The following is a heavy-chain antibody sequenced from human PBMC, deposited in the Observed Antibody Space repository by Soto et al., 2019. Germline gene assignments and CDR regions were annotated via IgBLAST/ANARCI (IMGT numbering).Heavy chain of an antibody. V-gene: IGHV1-69*02. D-gene: IGHD4-4*01. CDR2: IIPILGIA. CDR1: GGTFSSYT. Sequence: QVQLVQSGAEVKKPGSSVKVSCKASGGTFSSYTISWVRQAPGQGLEWMGRIIPILGIANYAQKFQGRVTITADKSTSTAYMELSSLRSEDTAVYYCVTRLQGFQYYYYYMDVWGKGTTVTVSS. CDR3: VTRLQGFQYYYYYMDV. J-gene: IGHJ6*03.